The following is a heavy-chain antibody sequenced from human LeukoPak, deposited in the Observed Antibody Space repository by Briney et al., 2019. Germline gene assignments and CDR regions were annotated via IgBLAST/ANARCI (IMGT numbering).Heavy chain of an antibody. V-gene: IGHV1-2*02. J-gene: IGHJ4*02. D-gene: IGHD2-2*01. CDR1: GYTFTGYY. CDR3: ARGTPVVPAAVFDY. CDR2: INPNSGGT. Sequence: GASVKVSCKASGYTFTGYYMNWVRQAPGQGLEWMGWINPNSGGTNYAQKLQGRVTMTRDTSISTAYMELSRLRSDDTAVYYCARGTPVVPAAVFDYWGQGTLVTVSS.